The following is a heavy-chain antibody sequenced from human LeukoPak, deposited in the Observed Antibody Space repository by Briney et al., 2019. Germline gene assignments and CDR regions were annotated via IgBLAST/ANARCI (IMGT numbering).Heavy chain of an antibody. CDR1: GGSISSYY. V-gene: IGHV4-59*01. CDR2: IYYTGST. CDR3: ARGSGPYNY. D-gene: IGHD3-10*01. Sequence: SETLSLTCTVSGGSISSYYGSWIRQPPGKGLEWIGYIYYTGSTNYNPSLKGRVTISVDTSKNQFSLKLSSVTAADTAVYYCARGSGPYNYWGQGTLVTVSS. J-gene: IGHJ4*02.